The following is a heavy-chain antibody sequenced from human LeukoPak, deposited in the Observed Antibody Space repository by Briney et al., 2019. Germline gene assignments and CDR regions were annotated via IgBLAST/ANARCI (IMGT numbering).Heavy chain of an antibody. CDR1: GGSISSYY. J-gene: IGHJ4*02. V-gene: IGHV4-59*01. CDR3: ARGGSSGYLDY. CDR2: IYYSGST. D-gene: IGHD3-22*01. Sequence: SETLSLTCTVSGGSISSYYWSWIRQPPGKGLEWIGYIYYSGSTNYSPSLKSRVTISVDTSKNQFSLKLSSVTAADTAVYYCARGGSSGYLDYWGQGTLVTVSS.